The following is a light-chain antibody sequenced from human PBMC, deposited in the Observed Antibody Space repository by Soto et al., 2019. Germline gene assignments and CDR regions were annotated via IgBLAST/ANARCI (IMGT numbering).Light chain of an antibody. CDR1: SSNIETND. CDR2: SND. Sequence: QSALTQPPSASGTPGQRVIISCSGSSSNIETNDIFWHQQLPGSAPKLLIYSNDQRPSGVPDRFSASKSGTSASLAISGLRSEDEAEYFCATWDDSLSGVVFGGGTKVTVL. V-gene: IGLV1-47*02. J-gene: IGLJ2*01. CDR3: ATWDDSLSGVV.